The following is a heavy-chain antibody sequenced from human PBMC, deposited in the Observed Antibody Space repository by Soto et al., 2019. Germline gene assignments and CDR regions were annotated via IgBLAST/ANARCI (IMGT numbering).Heavy chain of an antibody. CDR3: ARELSGGYFDY. Sequence: GASVKVSCKTSGYTFTSYHIHWVRQAPGQGLEWVGIITPSGGATMYAQKFQGRVTMTRDTSTSTVYMELSTLTSEATAVYYCARELSGGYFDYWGRRTLGTVAS. J-gene: IGHJ4*02. CDR1: GYTFTSYH. CDR2: ITPSGGAT. D-gene: IGHD7-27*01. V-gene: IGHV1-46*01.